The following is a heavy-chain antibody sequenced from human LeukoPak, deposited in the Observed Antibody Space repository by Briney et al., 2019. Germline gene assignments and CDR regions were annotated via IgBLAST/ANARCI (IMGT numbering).Heavy chain of an antibody. J-gene: IGHJ5*02. V-gene: IGHV1-18*01. Sequence: ASVKVSCKASGYNLSMYSISWVRQAPGQGLEWMGWVNGYNGNTNYAQKFQGRVTMTTDTSTRTGYMELRSLRSDDTAVYYCARDCASCIGFDPWGQGTLVTVSS. D-gene: IGHD2-21*01. CDR2: VNGYNGNT. CDR3: ARDCASCIGFDP. CDR1: GYNLSMYS.